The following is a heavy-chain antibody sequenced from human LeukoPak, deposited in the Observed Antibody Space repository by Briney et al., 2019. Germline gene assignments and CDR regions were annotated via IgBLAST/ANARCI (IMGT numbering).Heavy chain of an antibody. V-gene: IGHV2-5*02. CDR1: GFSLSTSGVG. CDR2: IYWDDDK. J-gene: IGHJ4*02. CDR3: ARTLVDYVWGSYRYTGFDY. Sequence: SGPTLVKPTQTLTLTCTFSGFSLSTSGVGVGWIRQPPGKALEWLALIYWDDDKRYSPSLKSRLTITKDTSKNQVVLTITNMDPVDTATYYCARTLVDYVWGSYRYTGFDYWGQGTLVTVSS. D-gene: IGHD3-16*02.